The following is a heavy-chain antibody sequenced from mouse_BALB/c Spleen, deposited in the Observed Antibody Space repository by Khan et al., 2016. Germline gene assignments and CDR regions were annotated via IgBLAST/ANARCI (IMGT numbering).Heavy chain of an antibody. D-gene: IGHD4-1*02. CDR2: IWSGGNT. V-gene: IGHV2-2*02. J-gene: IGHJ4*01. Sequence: QVQLQQSGPGLGQPSQSLSITCTVSGFSLTRYGVHWVRQSPGKGLEWLGVIWSGGNTDYNAAFISRLSINKDNSKSQVFFKMNSLQVNDTAIYYCASTGSYALDYWGQGTSVTVSS. CDR3: ASTGSYALDY. CDR1: GFSLTRYG.